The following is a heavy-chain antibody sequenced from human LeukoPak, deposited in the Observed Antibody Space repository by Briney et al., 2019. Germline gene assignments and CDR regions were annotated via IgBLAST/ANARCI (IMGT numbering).Heavy chain of an antibody. CDR3: ARLQGYCSSTSCYRFFDY. D-gene: IGHD2-2*02. V-gene: IGHV3-30-3*01. Sequence: GGSLRLSCAATGFTFSSYAMHWVRQAPGKGLEWVAVISYDGSNKYYADSVKGRFTISRDNSKNTLYLQMNSLRAEDTAVYYCARLQGYCSSTSCYRFFDYWGQGTLVTVSS. CDR1: GFTFSSYA. CDR2: ISYDGSNK. J-gene: IGHJ4*02.